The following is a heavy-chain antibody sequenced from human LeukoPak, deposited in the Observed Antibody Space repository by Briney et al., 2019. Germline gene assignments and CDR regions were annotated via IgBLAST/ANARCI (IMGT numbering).Heavy chain of an antibody. D-gene: IGHD6-13*01. CDR3: ASAQHGSSWYYYYGMDV. J-gene: IGHJ6*02. V-gene: IGHV4-59*01. CDR2: IYYSGST. Sequence: KPSETLSLTCTVSGGSISSYYWSLIRQPPGKGLEWIGYIYYSGSTNYNPSLKSRVTISVDTSKNQFSLKLSSVTAADTAVYYCASAQHGSSWYYYYGMDVWGQGTKVTVSS. CDR1: GGSISSYY.